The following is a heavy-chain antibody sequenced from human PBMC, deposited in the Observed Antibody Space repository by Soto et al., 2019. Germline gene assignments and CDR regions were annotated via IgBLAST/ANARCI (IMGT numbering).Heavy chain of an antibody. CDR1: GGSISSSSYY. D-gene: IGHD3-10*01. Sequence: SETLSLTCTVSGGSISSSSYYWGWIRQPPGKGLEWIGSIYYSGSTYYNPSLKSRVTISVDTSKNQFSLKLSSVTAADTAVYYCARRDITMVRGVIIPKFYYYYYGMDVWGQGTTVTVSS. CDR2: IYYSGST. V-gene: IGHV4-39*01. CDR3: ARRDITMVRGVIIPKFYYYYYGMDV. J-gene: IGHJ6*02.